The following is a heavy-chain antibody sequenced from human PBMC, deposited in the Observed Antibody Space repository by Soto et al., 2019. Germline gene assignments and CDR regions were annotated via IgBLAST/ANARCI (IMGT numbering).Heavy chain of an antibody. CDR2: IIPIFGTA. CDR1: GGTFSSYA. V-gene: IGHV1-69*13. J-gene: IGHJ3*02. Sequence: SVKVSCKASGGTFSSYAISWVRQAPGQGLEWMGGIIPIFGTANYAQKFQGRVTITADESTSTAYMELSSLRSEDTAVYYCARDAKEMATITVAAFDIWGQGTMVTVSS. D-gene: IGHD5-12*01. CDR3: ARDAKEMATITVAAFDI.